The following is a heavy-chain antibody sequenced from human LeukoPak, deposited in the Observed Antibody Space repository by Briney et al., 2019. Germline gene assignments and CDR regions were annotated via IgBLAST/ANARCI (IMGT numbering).Heavy chain of an antibody. CDR2: INHSGST. J-gene: IGHJ4*02. V-gene: IGHV4-34*01. CDR3: ARFEAAAGTFNFDY. CDR1: GFIFSQYS. D-gene: IGHD6-13*01. Sequence: GSLRLSCAASGFIFSQYSMNWIRQPPGKGLEWIGEINHSGSTNYNPSLKSRVTISVDTSKNQFSLKLSSVTAADTAVYYCARFEAAAGTFNFDYWGQGTLVTVSS.